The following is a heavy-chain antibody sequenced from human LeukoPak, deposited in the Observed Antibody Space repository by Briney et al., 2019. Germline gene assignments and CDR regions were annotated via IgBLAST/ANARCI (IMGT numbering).Heavy chain of an antibody. CDR3: ARDLANRGVSDY. Sequence: GGSLRLSCAASGFTFSSYGMHWVRQAPGKGLEWVAVIWYDGSNKYYADSVKGRFTISRDNSKNTLYLQMNSLRAEDTAVYYCARDLANRGVSDYWGQGTLVTVSS. D-gene: IGHD3-10*01. CDR2: IWYDGSNK. V-gene: IGHV3-33*01. CDR1: GFTFSSYG. J-gene: IGHJ4*02.